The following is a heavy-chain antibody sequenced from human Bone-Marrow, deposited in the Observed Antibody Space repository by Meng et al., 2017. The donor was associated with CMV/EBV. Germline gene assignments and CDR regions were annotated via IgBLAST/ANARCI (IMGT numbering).Heavy chain of an antibody. CDR2: IYYSGST. Sequence: SETLSLTCTVSGGSISSYYWSWIRQPPGKGLEWIGYIYYSGSTNYNPSLKSRLNISVDTSKNQFSLKLSSVTAADTAVYYCARDLGCSSTSCYEGGYYYYYYGMDVWGQGTTVTVSS. CDR1: GGSISSYY. D-gene: IGHD2-2*01. V-gene: IGHV4-59*01. J-gene: IGHJ6*02. CDR3: ARDLGCSSTSCYEGGYYYYYYGMDV.